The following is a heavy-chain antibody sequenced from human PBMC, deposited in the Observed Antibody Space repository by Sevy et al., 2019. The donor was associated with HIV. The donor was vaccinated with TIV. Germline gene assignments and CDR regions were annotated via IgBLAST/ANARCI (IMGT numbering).Heavy chain of an antibody. CDR3: AREGCTKPHDY. V-gene: IGHV3-23*01. CDR1: GFTFNKYS. CDR2: LSFGCGEI. J-gene: IGHJ4*02. Sequence: GGSLRLSSAASGFTFNKYSMSWVRQPPGKGLEWVATLSFGCGEINYADSVKGRFTISRDNSKNSFYLQMNNLRAEDTALYYCAREGCTKPHDYWGQGTLVTVSS. D-gene: IGHD2-8*01.